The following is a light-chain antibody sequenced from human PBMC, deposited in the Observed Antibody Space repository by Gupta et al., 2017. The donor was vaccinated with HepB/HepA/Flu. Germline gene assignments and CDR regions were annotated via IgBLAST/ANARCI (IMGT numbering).Light chain of an antibody. Sequence: EIVLTQSPGTLSLSPGERATLSCRASQSVSSNSLAWYQQKPGQAPRLLIYGTSRRATGVPDRVSGSGSGTEFTLTISRLEPEDFAVYYCQQYVSSPLTFGGGTKVEIK. J-gene: IGKJ4*01. CDR2: GTS. CDR3: QQYVSSPLT. V-gene: IGKV3-20*01. CDR1: QSVSSNS.